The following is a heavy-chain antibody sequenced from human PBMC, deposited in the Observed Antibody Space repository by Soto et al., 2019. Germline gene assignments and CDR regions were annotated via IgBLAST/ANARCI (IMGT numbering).Heavy chain of an antibody. CDR2: INHSGNT. CDR3: SRRVPEGFDP. J-gene: IGHJ5*02. V-gene: IGHV4-39*01. CDR1: GGSIGTSAYY. D-gene: IGHD6-6*01. Sequence: SETLSLTCAVSGGSIGTSAYYWGWIRQAPGKGLEWIGSINHSGNTYLSPSLKDRVTMSVDTSKSSFSLKLRSATAADTGLYYCSRRVPEGFDPWGQGTLVTVPS.